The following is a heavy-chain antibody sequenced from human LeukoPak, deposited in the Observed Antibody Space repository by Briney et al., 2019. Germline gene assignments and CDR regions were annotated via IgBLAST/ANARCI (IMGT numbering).Heavy chain of an antibody. J-gene: IGHJ4*02. Sequence: GESLKISCKGSGYSFTSYWIGWVRQMPGKGLEWMGIIYPGDSDTRCSPSFQGQVTISADKSISTAYLQWSSLKASDTAMYYCARHGHYYDSSGYQIDYWGQGTLVTVSS. CDR1: GYSFTSYW. V-gene: IGHV5-51*01. CDR2: IYPGDSDT. CDR3: ARHGHYYDSSGYQIDY. D-gene: IGHD3-22*01.